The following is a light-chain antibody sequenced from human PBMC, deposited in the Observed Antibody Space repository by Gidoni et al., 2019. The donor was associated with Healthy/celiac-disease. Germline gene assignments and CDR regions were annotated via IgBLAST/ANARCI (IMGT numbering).Light chain of an antibody. V-gene: IGLV2-14*01. J-gene: IGLJ1*01. CDR1: SSDAGGYNY. CDR2: EVS. CDR3: SSYTSSSTLV. Sequence: LTQPASVSGFPGQSITISCTGTSSDAGGYNYVSWYQQHPGKAPKLMVYEVSNRPSGVSNRFSGSKSGNTASLTISGLQADDEADYYCSSYTSSSTLVCGTGTKVTVL.